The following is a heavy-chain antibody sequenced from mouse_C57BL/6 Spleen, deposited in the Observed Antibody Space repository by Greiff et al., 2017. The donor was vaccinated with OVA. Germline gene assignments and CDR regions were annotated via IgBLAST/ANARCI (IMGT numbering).Heavy chain of an antibody. D-gene: IGHD2-2*01. J-gene: IGHJ3*01. Sequence: EVNLVESGGGLVKPGGSLKLSCAASGFTFSDYGMHWVRQAPEKGLEWVAYISSGSSTIYYADTVKGRFTISRDNAKNTLFLQMTSLRSEDTAMYYCARASYGYDEGFAYWGQGTLVTVSA. V-gene: IGHV5-17*01. CDR2: ISSGSSTI. CDR3: ARASYGYDEGFAY. CDR1: GFTFSDYG.